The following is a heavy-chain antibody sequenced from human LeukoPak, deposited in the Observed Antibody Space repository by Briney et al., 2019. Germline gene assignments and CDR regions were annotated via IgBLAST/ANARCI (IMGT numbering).Heavy chain of an antibody. CDR3: ARDLAYSRLDY. CDR1: GFTFSGSW. V-gene: IGHV3-7*01. Sequence: GGSLRLSCVVSGFTFSGSWMTWVRQIPGKGLEWVANMKNEYTEKFYLDSVRGRFTISRDDAKNSLYLQMDSLRVEDTAFYYCARDLAYSRLDYWGQGMLVTASS. D-gene: IGHD5-18*01. J-gene: IGHJ4*02. CDR2: MKNEYTEK.